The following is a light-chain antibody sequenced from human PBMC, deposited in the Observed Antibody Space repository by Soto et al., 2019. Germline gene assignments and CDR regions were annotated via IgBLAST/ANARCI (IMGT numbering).Light chain of an antibody. J-gene: IGKJ1*01. CDR1: QTIYSN. Sequence: IMMTQSPSTLSVSLGERATLSCRAGQTIYSNVAWYQQRPGQAPRLLIYRASTRAAGIPARFSASGSGTDFTLTISDVQPEDFALYYCHQRQSWPRTFGQGTKVDIK. CDR3: HQRQSWPRT. V-gene: IGKV3D-15*01. CDR2: RAS.